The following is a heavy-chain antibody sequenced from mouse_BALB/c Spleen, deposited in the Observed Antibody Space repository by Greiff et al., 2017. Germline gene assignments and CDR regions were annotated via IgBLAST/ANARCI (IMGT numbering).Heavy chain of an antibody. CDR2: IYPYNGGT. V-gene: IGHV1S29*02. J-gene: IGHJ1*01. CDR1: GYTFTDYN. Sequence: VQLQQSGPELVKPGASVKISCKASGYTFTDYNMHWVKQSHGKSLEWIGYIYPYNGGTGYNQKFKSKATLTVDNSSSTAYMELRSLTSEDSAVYYCARLGGYDGDWYFDVWGAGTTVTVSS. CDR3: ARLGGYDGDWYFDV. D-gene: IGHD2-2*01.